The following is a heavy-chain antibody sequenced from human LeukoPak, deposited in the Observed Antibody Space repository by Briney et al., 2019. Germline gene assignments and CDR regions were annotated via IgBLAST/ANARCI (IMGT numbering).Heavy chain of an antibody. CDR1: GGSMSGQY. Sequence: SETLSLTCTVSGGSMSGQYWTWIRQPPGKGLELIGHIHSNGNTYYSPSLKSRVTMSVDTSKNQLSLNLWSVTAANTAVYYCARFNSGCTTSSCYVHYWGQGILVTVSS. D-gene: IGHD2-2*01. CDR3: ARFNSGCTTSSCYVHY. J-gene: IGHJ4*02. V-gene: IGHV4-59*11. CDR2: IHSNGNT.